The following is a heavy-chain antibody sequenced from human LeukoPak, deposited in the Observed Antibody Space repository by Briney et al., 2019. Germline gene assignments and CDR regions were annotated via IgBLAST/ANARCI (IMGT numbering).Heavy chain of an antibody. CDR2: IYYSGST. Sequence: PSETLSLTCTVYGGSISSSSDYWGWIRQPPGKGLEWIGSIYYSGSTYYNPSLKSRVTISVDTSKNQFSLRLSSVTAADTAIYYCARQGAGGCAFDLWGLVTMVTVSS. D-gene: IGHD1-26*01. J-gene: IGHJ3*01. V-gene: IGHV4-39*01. CDR3: ARQGAGGCAFDL. CDR1: GGSISSSSDY.